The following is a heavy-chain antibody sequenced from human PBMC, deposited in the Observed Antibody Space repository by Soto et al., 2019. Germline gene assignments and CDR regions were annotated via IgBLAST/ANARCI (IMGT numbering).Heavy chain of an antibody. CDR1: GGTFSSYA. CDR3: AAGGTPGYSSGWFGPFDY. D-gene: IGHD6-19*01. J-gene: IGHJ4*02. Sequence: ASVKVSCKASGGTFSSYAISWVRQAPGQGLEWMGGIIPIFGTANYAQKFQGRVTITADESTSTAYMELSSLRSEDTAVYYCAAGGTPGYSSGWFGPFDYWGQGTLVTVSS. V-gene: IGHV1-69*13. CDR2: IIPIFGTA.